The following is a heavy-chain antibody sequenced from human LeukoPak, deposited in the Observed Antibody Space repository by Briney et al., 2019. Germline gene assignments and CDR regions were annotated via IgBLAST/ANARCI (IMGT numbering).Heavy chain of an antibody. CDR3: ARAPRGSGSYQYYYYYMDV. CDR1: GGTFSSYA. Sequence: SVKVSCKASGGTFSSYAISWVRQAPGQGLEWMGGIIPIFGTANYAQKFQGRVTITADKSTSTAYMELSSLSSEDTPVYYCARAPRGSGSYQYYYYYMDVWGKGTTVTVSS. V-gene: IGHV1-69*06. D-gene: IGHD3-10*01. J-gene: IGHJ6*03. CDR2: IIPIFGTA.